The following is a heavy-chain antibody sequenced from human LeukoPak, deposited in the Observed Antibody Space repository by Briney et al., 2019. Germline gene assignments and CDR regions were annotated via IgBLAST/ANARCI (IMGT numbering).Heavy chain of an antibody. D-gene: IGHD2-21*01. V-gene: IGHV3-53*01. Sequence: GGSLRLSCAASGFTVSSNYMSWVRQAPGKGLEWVSGITGSGSTFYADSVKGRFTISRDISKNTLYLQMNSLRAEGTAVYYCAKDIRRSEDYWGQGTLVTVSS. J-gene: IGHJ4*02. CDR2: ITGSGST. CDR1: GFTVSSNY. CDR3: AKDIRRSEDY.